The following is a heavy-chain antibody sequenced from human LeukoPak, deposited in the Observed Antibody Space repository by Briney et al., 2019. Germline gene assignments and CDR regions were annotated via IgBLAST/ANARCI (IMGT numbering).Heavy chain of an antibody. V-gene: IGHV3-48*01. D-gene: IGHD3-16*01. J-gene: IGHJ4*02. CDR1: GFTFSSYS. CDR3: ASEIMKNPFFDY. CDR2: ISSSSSTI. Sequence: PGGSLRLSCAASGFTFSSYSMNWVRQAPGKGLEWVSYISSSSSTIYYADSVKGRFTISRDNSQNTLYLQMNSLTTEDTAMYYCASEIMKNPFFDYWGQGTLVTVSS.